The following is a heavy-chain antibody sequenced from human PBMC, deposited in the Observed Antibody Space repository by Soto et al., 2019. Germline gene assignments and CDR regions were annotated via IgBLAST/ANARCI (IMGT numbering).Heavy chain of an antibody. CDR3: AKSPRSGSIIFAPFEY. CDR1: GFRFNYYS. Sequence: PGGSLRLSCSASGFRFNYYSMSWVRQAPGKGLEWVSAFRESGGSAYYADSVRGRFTISRDDSNNTLYLQMQSLRAEDTAVYYCAKSPRSGSIIFAPFEYWGQGTVVTVSS. J-gene: IGHJ4*02. V-gene: IGHV3-23*01. D-gene: IGHD1-26*01. CDR2: FRESGGSA.